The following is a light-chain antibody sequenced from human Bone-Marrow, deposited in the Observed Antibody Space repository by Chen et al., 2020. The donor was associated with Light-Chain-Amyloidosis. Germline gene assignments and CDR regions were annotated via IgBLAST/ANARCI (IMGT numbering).Light chain of an antibody. Sequence: SYVLTQPHLVSVAPGQTATIACGGNNIGSTSLHWYQQTPVQAPLLVIYDDSDRPSGIPERLSGSNSGNTATLTISRVEAGDEADYYCQVWDRSSDRPVFGGGTKLTVL. CDR1: NIGSTS. CDR3: QVWDRSSDRPV. J-gene: IGLJ3*02. CDR2: DDS. V-gene: IGLV3-21*02.